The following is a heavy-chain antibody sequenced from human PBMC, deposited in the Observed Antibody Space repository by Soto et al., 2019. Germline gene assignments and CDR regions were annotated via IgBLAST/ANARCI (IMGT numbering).Heavy chain of an antibody. CDR1: GGTFSSYT. D-gene: IGHD6-19*01. J-gene: IGHJ3*02. Sequence: QVQLVQSGAEVKKPGSSVKVSCKASGGTFSSYTISWVRQAPGQGLEWMGRIIPILGIANYAQKFQGRVTITADNSTSTAYMELSSLRSEDTAVYYWASVPVIAVAGPSYIRGQGTMVTVSS. CDR2: IIPILGIA. CDR3: ASVPVIAVAGPSYI. V-gene: IGHV1-69*02.